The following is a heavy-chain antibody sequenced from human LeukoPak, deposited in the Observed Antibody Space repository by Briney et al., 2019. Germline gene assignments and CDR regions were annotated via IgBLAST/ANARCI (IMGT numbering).Heavy chain of an antibody. Sequence: PGGSLRLSCAASGFTFSSYAMSWVRQAPGKGLEWVSAVSGSGGSTYYADSVKGRFTISRDNSKNTLYLQMNSLRAEDTAVYYCAKDNSGNDAFDIWGQGTMVTVSS. J-gene: IGHJ3*02. D-gene: IGHD6-19*01. V-gene: IGHV3-23*01. CDR3: AKDNSGNDAFDI. CDR2: VSGSGGST. CDR1: GFTFSSYA.